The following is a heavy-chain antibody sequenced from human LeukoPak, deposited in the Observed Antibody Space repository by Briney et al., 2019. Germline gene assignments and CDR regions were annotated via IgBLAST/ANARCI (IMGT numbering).Heavy chain of an antibody. D-gene: IGHD4-17*01. CDR2: IYYSGST. V-gene: IGHV4-31*03. J-gene: IGHJ3*02. Sequence: PSETLSLTCTVSGGSISSGGYYWSWIRQHPGKGLEWIGYIYYSGSTYYNPSLKSRVTISVDTSKNQFSLKLSSVTAADTAVYYCARERGTDDYGDYDTLDAFDIWGQGTMVTVSS. CDR3: ARERGTDDYGDYDTLDAFDI. CDR1: GGSISSGGYY.